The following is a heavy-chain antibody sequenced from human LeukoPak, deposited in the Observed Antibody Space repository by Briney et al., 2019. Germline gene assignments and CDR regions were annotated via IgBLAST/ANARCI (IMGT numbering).Heavy chain of an antibody. CDR2: INHSGST. CDR3: AGSIAARLDY. D-gene: IGHD6-6*01. CDR1: GGSFSDYY. V-gene: IGHV4-34*01. J-gene: IGHJ4*02. Sequence: SETLSLTCAVYGGSFSDYYWGWIRQPPGKGLEWIGEINHSGSTNYNPSLKSRVTISVDTSKNQFSLKLSSVTAADTAVYYCAGSIAARLDYWGQGTLVTVSS.